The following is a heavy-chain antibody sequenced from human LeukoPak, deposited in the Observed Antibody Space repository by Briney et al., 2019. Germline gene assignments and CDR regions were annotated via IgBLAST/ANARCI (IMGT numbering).Heavy chain of an antibody. D-gene: IGHD2-21*02. Sequence: GGSLRLSCAASGVTFSSYAMSWVRHAPGRGLEWVSAISGSEGGTYYADSVKGRFSISRDNSKTMLYLQMNSLRAEDTAFYYCAKQVTAPGPIDYWGQGTLVTVSS. CDR2: ISGSEGGT. CDR1: GVTFSSYA. CDR3: AKQVTAPGPIDY. V-gene: IGHV3-23*01. J-gene: IGHJ4*02.